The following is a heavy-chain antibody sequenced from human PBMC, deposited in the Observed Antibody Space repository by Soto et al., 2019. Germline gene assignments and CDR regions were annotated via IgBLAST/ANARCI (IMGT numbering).Heavy chain of an antibody. CDR1: GYTFTGYY. CDR2: INPNSGGT. V-gene: IGHV1-2*04. D-gene: IGHD3-3*01. Sequence: QVQLVQSGAEVKKPGASVKVSCKASGYTFTGYYMHWVRQAPGQGLEWMGWINPNSGGTNYAQKFQGWVTMTRDTSISTAYMELSRLRYDDTAVYYCARRSGFSQGRNWFDPWGQGTLVTVSS. CDR3: ARRSGFSQGRNWFDP. J-gene: IGHJ5*02.